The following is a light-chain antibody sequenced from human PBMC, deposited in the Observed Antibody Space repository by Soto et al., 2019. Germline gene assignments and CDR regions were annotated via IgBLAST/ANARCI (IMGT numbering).Light chain of an antibody. V-gene: IGLV1-44*01. Sequence: QSVLTQPPSASGTPGQRVTISCSGSSSNIGSKTVNWYQQLPGTAPKLLIYSNNQRPSGVPDRSSGSKSGTSASLAISGLQSEDGADYYCAAWDDSLNGGVFGGGTKPTVL. J-gene: IGLJ2*01. CDR1: SSNIGSKT. CDR3: AAWDDSLNGGV. CDR2: SNN.